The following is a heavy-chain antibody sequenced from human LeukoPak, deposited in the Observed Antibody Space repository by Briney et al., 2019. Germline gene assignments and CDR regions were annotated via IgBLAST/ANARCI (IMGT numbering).Heavy chain of an antibody. CDR2: IYYSGST. CDR3: ATLSRYSSIDY. D-gene: IGHD6-13*01. Sequence: PSETLSLTCTVSGGSISSSSYYWGWIRQPPGKGLEWIGSIYYSGSTYYNPSLKSRVTISVDTSKNQFSLKLSSVTAADTAVYYCATLSRYSSIDYWGQGTLVTVSS. V-gene: IGHV4-39*01. J-gene: IGHJ4*02. CDR1: GGSISSSSYY.